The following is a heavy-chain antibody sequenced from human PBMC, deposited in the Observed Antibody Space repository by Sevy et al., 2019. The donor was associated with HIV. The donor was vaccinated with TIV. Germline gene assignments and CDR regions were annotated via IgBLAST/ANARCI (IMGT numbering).Heavy chain of an antibody. CDR3: AKRYYYDSSGYYLDY. Sequence: GGSLRLSCAASGFTFSSYAMSWVRQAPGKGLEWVSAISGSGGSTYYADSVKGRLTISRDNSKNTLYLQMNSLRAEDTAVYYCAKRYYYDSSGYYLDYWGQGTLVTVSS. CDR1: GFTFSSYA. V-gene: IGHV3-23*01. CDR2: ISGSGGST. J-gene: IGHJ4*02. D-gene: IGHD3-22*01.